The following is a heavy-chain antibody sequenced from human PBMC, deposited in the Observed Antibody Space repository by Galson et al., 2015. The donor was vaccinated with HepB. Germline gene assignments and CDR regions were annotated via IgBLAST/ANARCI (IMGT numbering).Heavy chain of an antibody. J-gene: IGHJ6*02. Sequence: SLRLSCAGSGFTFSGSAMHWVRQASGKGLEWVGRIGSASYNYATAYTASVKGRFTLSRDDSKNTAFLQMNSLRTEDTAVYYCGKDPVRASYRPYGMDVWGQGTTVTVSS. D-gene: IGHD5-18*01. CDR2: IGSASYNYAT. CDR1: GFTFSGSA. CDR3: GKDPVRASYRPYGMDV. V-gene: IGHV3-73*01.